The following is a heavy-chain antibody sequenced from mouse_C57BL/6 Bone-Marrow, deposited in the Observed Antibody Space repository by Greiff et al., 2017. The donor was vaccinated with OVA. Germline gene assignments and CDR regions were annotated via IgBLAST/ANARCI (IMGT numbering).Heavy chain of an antibody. D-gene: IGHD1-1*01. CDR2: IDPSDSYT. Sequence: QVQLQQSGAELVMPGASVKLSCKASGYTFTSYWMHWVKQRPGQGLEWIGEIDPSDSYTNYNQKFKGKSTLTVDKSSSTAYMQLSSLTSEDSAVYYCARSPFITTVVAKRMDYWGQGSSVTVSS. CDR3: ARSPFITTVVAKRMDY. CDR1: GYTFTSYW. V-gene: IGHV1-69*01. J-gene: IGHJ4*01.